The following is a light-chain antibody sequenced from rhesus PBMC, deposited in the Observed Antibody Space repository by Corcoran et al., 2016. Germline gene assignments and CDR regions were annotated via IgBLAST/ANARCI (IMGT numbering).Light chain of an antibody. CDR3: QQHHTTPRT. J-gene: IGKJ1*01. V-gene: IGKV1-16*01. CDR2: KAS. Sequence: DIQMTQSPSSLSASVGDKVTITCQASQSISSWLAWYQQKPGNAPKPLIYKASTLQSGVPSRFSGSGAGTEFTLTIINLQPEDFATYYCQQHHTTPRTFGQGTKVEIK. CDR1: QSISSW.